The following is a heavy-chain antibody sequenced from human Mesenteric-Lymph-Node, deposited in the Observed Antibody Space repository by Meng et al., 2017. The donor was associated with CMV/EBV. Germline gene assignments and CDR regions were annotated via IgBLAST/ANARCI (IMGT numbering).Heavy chain of an antibody. J-gene: IGHJ4*02. Sequence: SLSCAASGFTFSSSWMHWVRQAPGKGLVWVSRINTDGSSTTYADSVKGRFTISRDNAKNTLYLQMNSLRAEDTAVYYCARAWSSSPDYWGQGTLVTVSS. D-gene: IGHD6-13*01. CDR3: ARAWSSSPDY. V-gene: IGHV3-74*01. CDR1: GFTFSSSW. CDR2: INTDGSST.